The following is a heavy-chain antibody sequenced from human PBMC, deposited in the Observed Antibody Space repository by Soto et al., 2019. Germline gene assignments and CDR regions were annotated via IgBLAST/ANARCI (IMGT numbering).Heavy chain of an antibody. Sequence: QVQLVQSGAEVKKPGASVKVSCKASGYTFTSYGISWVRQAPGQGLEWMGWISAYNGNTNYAQKFQGRVTMTTDTSTTTAYMELRSLRSDDTAVYFCVRGSDIAAAGVFDYWGQGTLVTVSS. CDR2: ISAYNGNT. J-gene: IGHJ4*02. CDR1: GYTFTSYG. D-gene: IGHD6-13*01. V-gene: IGHV1-18*01. CDR3: VRGSDIAAAGVFDY.